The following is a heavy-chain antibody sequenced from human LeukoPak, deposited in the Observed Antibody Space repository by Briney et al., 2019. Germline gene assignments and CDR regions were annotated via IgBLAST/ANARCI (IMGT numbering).Heavy chain of an antibody. D-gene: IGHD4/OR15-4a*01. Sequence: GGSLRLSCAASGFTVSNKYMSWVRQAPGKGLECVSVIYDGGNTYYADSVKGRFTISRDNSKNTLYLQMNSLRAEDTAVYYCARGGASDLYYFDYWGHRVMVTVSS. V-gene: IGHV3-53*01. J-gene: IGHJ4*01. CDR2: IYDGGNT. CDR1: GFTVSNKY. CDR3: ARGGASDLYYFDY.